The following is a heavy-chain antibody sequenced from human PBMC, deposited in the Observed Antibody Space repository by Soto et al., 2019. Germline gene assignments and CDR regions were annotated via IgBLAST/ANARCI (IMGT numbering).Heavy chain of an antibody. Sequence: QVQLVQSGAEVKKPGSSVKVSCKASGGTFGSYAISWVRQAAGQGLEWMGGIIPIPGTANYAQKFQGRVTIAEDESTSTAYMELSSLRSEDTAVYYWARSQGSSTSLEIYYYYYYGMDVWGQGTTVTVSS. CDR1: GGTFGSYA. J-gene: IGHJ6*02. CDR3: ARSQGSSTSLEIYYYYYYGMDV. V-gene: IGHV1-69*01. CDR2: IIPIPGTA. D-gene: IGHD2-2*01.